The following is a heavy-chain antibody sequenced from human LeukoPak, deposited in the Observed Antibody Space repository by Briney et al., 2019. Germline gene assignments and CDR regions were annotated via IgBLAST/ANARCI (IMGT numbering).Heavy chain of an antibody. Sequence: PGGSLRLSCAASGFTSSTYAMTWVRQAPGKGLEWVSTLIAAGSTFYADSVKGRFTISRDNSKNTLYQQMNSLRAEDTAAYYCAKSLIAAAGTGSFDYWGQGTQVTVSS. CDR3: AKSLIAAAGTGSFDY. J-gene: IGHJ4*02. V-gene: IGHV3-23*01. D-gene: IGHD6-13*01. CDR2: LIAAGST. CDR1: GFTSSTYA.